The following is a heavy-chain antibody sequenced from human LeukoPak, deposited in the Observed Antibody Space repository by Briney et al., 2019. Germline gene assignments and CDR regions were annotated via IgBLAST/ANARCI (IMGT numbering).Heavy chain of an antibody. D-gene: IGHD4-23*01. CDR2: INPNSGGT. Sequence: GASVKVSCKASGYTFTSYGISWVRQAPGQGLEWMGWINPNSGGTNYAQKFQGRVTMTRDTSISTAYMELSRLRSDDTAVYYCATTLLRWYPFDYWGQGTLVTVSS. J-gene: IGHJ4*02. CDR1: GYTFTSYG. CDR3: ATTLLRWYPFDY. V-gene: IGHV1-2*02.